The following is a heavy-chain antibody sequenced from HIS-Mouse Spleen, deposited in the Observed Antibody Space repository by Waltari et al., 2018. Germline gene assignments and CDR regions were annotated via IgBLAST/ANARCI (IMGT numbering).Heavy chain of an antibody. CDR3: ARDRRGYDSAFDI. D-gene: IGHD3-9*01. V-gene: IGHV4-31*03. Sequence: QVQLQESGPWPVTPSQALSLNCTVSGCSTRNRGYTCNWIRQHPGKRLEWIGYIYYSGSTYYNPSLKSRVTISVDTSKNQFSLKLSSVTAADTAVYYCARDRRGYDSAFDIWGQGTMVTVSS. J-gene: IGHJ3*02. CDR2: IYYSGST. CDR1: GCSTRNRGYT.